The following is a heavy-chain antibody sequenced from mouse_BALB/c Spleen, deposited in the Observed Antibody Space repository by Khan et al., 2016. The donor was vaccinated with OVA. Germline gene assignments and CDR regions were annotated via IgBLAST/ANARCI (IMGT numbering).Heavy chain of an antibody. J-gene: IGHJ2*01. CDR2: IKYSGIT. Sequence: EVQLQESGPGLVKPSQSLSLTCTVTGYSITSDYAWNWIRQFPGNRLEWMGYIKYSGITSYNPSLKSRISITRDTSKNQFFLQLNSVTTEDTATYCGARSGTISTVVVTDFDFWGQGTTLTVSS. D-gene: IGHD1-1*01. V-gene: IGHV3-2*02. CDR1: GYSITSDYA. CDR3: ARSGTISTVVVTDFDF.